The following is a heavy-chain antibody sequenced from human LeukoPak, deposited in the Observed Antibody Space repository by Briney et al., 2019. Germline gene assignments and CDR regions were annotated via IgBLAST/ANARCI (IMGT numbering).Heavy chain of an antibody. J-gene: IGHJ6*02. CDR1: GYTFTSYD. CDR3: ARGGEAGDYGDYGKHYYYYYGMDV. Sequence: ASVKVSCKASGYTFTSYDINWVRQATGQGLEWMEWMNPNSGNTGYAQKFQGRVTMTRNTSISTAYMELSSLRSEDTAVYYCARGGEAGDYGDYGKHYYYYYGMDVWGQGTTVTVSS. D-gene: IGHD4-17*01. V-gene: IGHV1-8*01. CDR2: MNPNSGNT.